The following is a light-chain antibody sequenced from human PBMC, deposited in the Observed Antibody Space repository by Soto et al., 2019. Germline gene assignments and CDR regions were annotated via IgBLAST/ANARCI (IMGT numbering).Light chain of an antibody. CDR1: QSVSSSY. J-gene: IGKJ1*01. V-gene: IGKV3-20*01. CDR3: QQYGTGPPGT. CDR2: GAS. Sequence: EIVLTQSPGTLSLSPGQRATLSCRASQSVSSSYLAWYQQKPGQAPRLLMYGASSRATGMPDRFSGSGSGTDITLTINRLQHEDFAVYYCQQYGTGPPGTFGRGTKVEIK.